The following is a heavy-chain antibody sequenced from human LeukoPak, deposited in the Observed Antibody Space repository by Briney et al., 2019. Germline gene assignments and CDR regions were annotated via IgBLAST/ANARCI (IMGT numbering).Heavy chain of an antibody. V-gene: IGHV1-46*01. Sequence: ASVKVSCKASGYTFTSYYIHWVRQAPGQGLEWMGIINPSGGSTSYAQKFQGRVTITADESTSTAYMELSSLRSEDTAVYYCARGATVLMVYATFYYWGQGTLVTVSS. CDR2: INPSGGST. J-gene: IGHJ4*02. CDR1: GYTFTSYY. CDR3: ARGATVLMVYATFYY. D-gene: IGHD2-8*01.